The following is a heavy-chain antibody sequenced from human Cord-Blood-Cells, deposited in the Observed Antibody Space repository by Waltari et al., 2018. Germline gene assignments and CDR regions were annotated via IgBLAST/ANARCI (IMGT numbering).Heavy chain of an antibody. V-gene: IGHV1-69*01. CDR2: ISPIFGTA. CDR1: GGPFSSYA. CDR3: ARSWNDNWFDP. Sequence: QVQLVQSGAEVKKPGSSVQVCCKACGGPFSSYAINWVRQAPGQGLEWNGGISPIFGTANYAQKFQGRVTITADESTSTAYMELSSLRSKDTAVYYCARSWNDNWFDPWGQGTLVTVSS. D-gene: IGHD1-1*01. J-gene: IGHJ5*02.